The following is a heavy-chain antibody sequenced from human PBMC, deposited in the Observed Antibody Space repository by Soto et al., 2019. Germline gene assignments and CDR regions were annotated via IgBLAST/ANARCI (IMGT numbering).Heavy chain of an antibody. Sequence: PGGSLRLSCAASGFTFSSYWMHWVRQAPGKGLVWVSRIDTYGSATRYADSVKGRFTISRDNAKNTLYLQMNTLRAEDMAVYYCARVLKSSGWDNDVFDIWGQGTMVTVSS. J-gene: IGHJ3*02. V-gene: IGHV3-74*01. CDR3: ARVLKSSGWDNDVFDI. D-gene: IGHD6-19*01. CDR1: GFTFSSYW. CDR2: IDTYGSAT.